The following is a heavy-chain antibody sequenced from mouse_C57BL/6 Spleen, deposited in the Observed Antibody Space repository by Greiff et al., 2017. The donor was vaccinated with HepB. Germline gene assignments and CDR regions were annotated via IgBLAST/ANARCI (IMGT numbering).Heavy chain of an antibody. V-gene: IGHV1-64*01. CDR1: GYTFTSYW. D-gene: IGHD3-2*02. CDR2: IHPNSGST. Sequence: QVQLQQPGAELVKPGASVKLSCKASGYTFTSYWMHWVKQRPGQGLEWIGMIHPNSGSTNYNEKFKSKATLTVDKSSSTAYMQLSSLTSEDSAVYYCARWTAQAHYAMDYWGQGTSVTVSS. CDR3: ARWTAQAHYAMDY. J-gene: IGHJ4*01.